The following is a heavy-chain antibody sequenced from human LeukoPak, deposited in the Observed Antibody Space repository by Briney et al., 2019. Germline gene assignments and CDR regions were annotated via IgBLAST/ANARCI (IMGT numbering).Heavy chain of an antibody. D-gene: IGHD4-17*01. CDR3: AKDPNGDYVGAFEM. CDR1: GLTVNDNF. Sequence: GGSLRLSCAASGLTVNDNFMSWVRQAPGKGQEWVSVIYRDGRTFYADSVKGRFTISRDNSKNTLYLQMNTLRAEDTAVYYCAKDPNGDYVGAFEMWGQGTMVSVSS. J-gene: IGHJ3*02. CDR2: IYRDGRT. V-gene: IGHV3-53*01.